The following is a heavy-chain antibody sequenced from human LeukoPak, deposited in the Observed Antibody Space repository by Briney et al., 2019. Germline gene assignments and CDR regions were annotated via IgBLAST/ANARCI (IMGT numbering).Heavy chain of an antibody. Sequence: GASVKVSCKASGYTFTSYDINWVRQATGQGLEWMGWMNPNSGNTGYAQKFQGRVTITRNTSISTAYMELSSLRSEDTAVYYCAAERDIVGATKPPIWYFDLWGRGTLVTVSS. CDR1: GYTFTSYD. CDR3: AAERDIVGATKPPIWYFDL. D-gene: IGHD1-26*01. V-gene: IGHV1-8*03. CDR2: MNPNSGNT. J-gene: IGHJ2*01.